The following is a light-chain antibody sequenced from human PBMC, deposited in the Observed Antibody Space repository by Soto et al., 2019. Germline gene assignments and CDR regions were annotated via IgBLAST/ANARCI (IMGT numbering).Light chain of an antibody. CDR1: QSLLHINGYNY. CDR2: EVS. J-gene: IGKJ5*01. Sequence: DVVMAQSPLPLPVTPGEPAAISCRSSQSLLHINGYNYFDWHLQKPGQSPQLLIYEVSTRVSGVPDRFSGSGSGTDFTLEISRVETDDVGIYYCMQSTQLPPTFGQGTRLEIK. CDR3: MQSTQLPPT. V-gene: IGKV2D-29*02.